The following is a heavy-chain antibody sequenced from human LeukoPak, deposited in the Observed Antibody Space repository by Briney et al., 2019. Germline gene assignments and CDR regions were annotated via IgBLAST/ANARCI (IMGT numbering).Heavy chain of an antibody. CDR3: ARYLVYGSSGFDDALDI. CDR2: SYYSGST. J-gene: IGHJ3*02. V-gene: IGHV4-59*11. Sequence: SETLSLTCTVSGDSISPHYWIWVRQPPGQGQEWIGYSYYSGSTDYNPSLNSRVTFSVDTSKNQFSLKLTSVTAADTAVYYCARYLVYGSSGFDDALDIWGQGTMVTVSP. D-gene: IGHD3-22*01. CDR1: GDSISPHY.